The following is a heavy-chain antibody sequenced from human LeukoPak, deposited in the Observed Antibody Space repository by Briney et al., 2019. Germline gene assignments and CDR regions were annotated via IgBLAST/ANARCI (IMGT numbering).Heavy chain of an antibody. CDR1: GDSVSSNSAA. CDR3: ARDPILRWQRIHNWFDP. CDR2: TYYRSKWYN. V-gene: IGHV6-1*01. Sequence: SQTLSLTCAISGDSVSSNSAAWNWIRQSPSRGLEWLGRTYYRSKWYNDYAVSVKSRVTINPDTSKNQFSLQLNSVTPEDTAVYYCARDPILRWQRIHNWFDPWGQGTLVTVSS. D-gene: IGHD6-25*01. J-gene: IGHJ5*02.